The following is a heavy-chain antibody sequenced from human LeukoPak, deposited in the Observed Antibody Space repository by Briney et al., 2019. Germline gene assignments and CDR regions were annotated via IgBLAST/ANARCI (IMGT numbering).Heavy chain of an antibody. J-gene: IGHJ4*02. V-gene: IGHV1-8*02. D-gene: IGHD3-10*01. Sequence: GASVKVSCKASGYTFTGYYMHWVRQAPGQGLEWMGWMNPNSGNTGYAQKFQGRVTMTRNTSISTAYMELSSLRSEDTAVYYCARSGPSYYFDYWGQGTLVTVSS. CDR2: MNPNSGNT. CDR1: GYTFTGYY. CDR3: ARSGPSYYFDY.